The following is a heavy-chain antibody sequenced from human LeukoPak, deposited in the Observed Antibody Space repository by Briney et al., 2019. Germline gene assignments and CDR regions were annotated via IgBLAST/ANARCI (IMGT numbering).Heavy chain of an antibody. CDR1: GFTFGDYA. D-gene: IGHD4-17*01. J-gene: IGHJ4*02. CDR3: TRDPLTTVTTGFDY. Sequence: GGSLRLSCTASGFTFGDYAMSWVRQAPGEGLEWVGFIRSKAYGGTTEYAASVKGRFTISGDDSKSIAYLQMNSLKTEDTAVYYCTRDPLTTVTTGFDYWGQGTLVTVSS. V-gene: IGHV3-49*04. CDR2: IRSKAYGGTT.